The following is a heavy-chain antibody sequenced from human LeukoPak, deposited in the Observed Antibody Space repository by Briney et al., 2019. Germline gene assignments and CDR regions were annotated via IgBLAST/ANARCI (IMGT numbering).Heavy chain of an antibody. J-gene: IGHJ4*02. D-gene: IGHD1-26*01. CDR1: RYTFTGYY. CDR2: INPNSGGT. Sequence: PVKVSCKASRYTFTGYYMNWVPQAPEQRVEGMGRINPNSGGTNYAQKFQGRVTMTRDTSISTAYMELSRLRSDDTAVYYCARDIGAGAWGDFDYWGQGTLVTVSS. V-gene: IGHV1-2*06. CDR3: ARDIGAGAWGDFDY.